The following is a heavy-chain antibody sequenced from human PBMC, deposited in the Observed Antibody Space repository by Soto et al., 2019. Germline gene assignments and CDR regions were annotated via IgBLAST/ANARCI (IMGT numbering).Heavy chain of an antibody. CDR1: GFIVSSKY. V-gene: IGHV3-53*02. J-gene: IGHJ6*02. CDR3: TTYTGYGMDV. D-gene: IGHD3-16*01. CDR2: IYTGGST. Sequence: EVQMVETGGGLSQPGGSLRLSCAVSGFIVSSKYMTWVRQAPEKGLEWVSVIYTGGSTHYADSARGRFTISRDSSKNTLYLQMNSLRAEDAAVYYCTTYTGYGMDVWGQGTTVTVSS.